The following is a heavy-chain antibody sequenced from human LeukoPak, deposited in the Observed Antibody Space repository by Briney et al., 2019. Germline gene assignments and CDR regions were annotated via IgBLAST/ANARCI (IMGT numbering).Heavy chain of an antibody. V-gene: IGHV4-61*02. CDR3: AIETNSYGYWVWSFVY. CDR2: IYTSGST. J-gene: IGHJ4*02. D-gene: IGHD5-18*01. CDR1: RGSISSGSYY. Sequence: PSETLSLTCTVSRGSISSGSYYWRWIRQPARRGLEGIGLIYTSGSTNYNPSLKSQVPLSVDTSKNQFSLKLTSVPPPDTAVLSCAIETNSYGYWVWSFVYWLRGTMVTVSP.